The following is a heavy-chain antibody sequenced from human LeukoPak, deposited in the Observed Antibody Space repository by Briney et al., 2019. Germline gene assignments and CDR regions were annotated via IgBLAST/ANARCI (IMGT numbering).Heavy chain of an antibody. Sequence: SETLSLTCTVSGGSISSYYWSWIRQPPGKGLEWIGYIYYSGSTNYNPSLKSRVTISVDTSKNQFSLKLSSVTAADTAVYYCARGYSSGWVFDYWGQGTLVSVSS. D-gene: IGHD6-19*01. CDR2: IYYSGST. CDR3: ARGYSSGWVFDY. V-gene: IGHV4-59*01. CDR1: GGSISSYY. J-gene: IGHJ4*02.